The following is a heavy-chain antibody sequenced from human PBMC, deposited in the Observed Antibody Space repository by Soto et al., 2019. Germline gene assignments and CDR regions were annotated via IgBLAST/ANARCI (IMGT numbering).Heavy chain of an antibody. CDR1: GFTFSSYG. V-gene: IGHV3-33*01. Sequence: QVQLVESGGGVVQPGRSLRLSCAASGFTFSSYGMHWVRQAPGKGLEWVAVIGYDGNNKYYADSVKGRFTISRDNSKNTLYLQINSLRAEDTAVYYCARQVVPAATYYYYGMVVWGQGTTVSVSS. CDR3: ARQVVPAATYYYYGMVV. D-gene: IGHD2-2*01. CDR2: IGYDGNNK. J-gene: IGHJ6*02.